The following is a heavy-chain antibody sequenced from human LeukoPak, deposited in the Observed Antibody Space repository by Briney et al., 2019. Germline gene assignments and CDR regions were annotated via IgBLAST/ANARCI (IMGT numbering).Heavy chain of an antibody. Sequence: SETLSLTCTVSGGSFSSSGYYWGWIRQPPGKGLERIASIYYSGNTYYNPSLKSRVTISINTSKNQFSLKLSSVTAADTAFYYCARRCQAGMAAAGGVDYWGQGTLVTVSS. V-gene: IGHV4-39*01. J-gene: IGHJ4*02. CDR2: IYYSGNT. CDR1: GGSFSSSGYY. D-gene: IGHD6-13*01. CDR3: ARRCQAGMAAAGGVDY.